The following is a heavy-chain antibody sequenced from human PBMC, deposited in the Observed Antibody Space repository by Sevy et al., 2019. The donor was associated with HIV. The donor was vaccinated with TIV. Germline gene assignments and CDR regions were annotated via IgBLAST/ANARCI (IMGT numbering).Heavy chain of an antibody. Sequence: GESLKISCVVSGISVTTSGMHWVRQAPGKGLEWVAVISDHGRDKFYAESVKGRSTISRDNCKNMLYLQMNSLRAEDTAVYYCAKDFTGYNGMDVWGQGTKVTVSS. V-gene: IGHV3-30*18. D-gene: IGHD3-9*01. CDR1: GISVTTSG. CDR3: AKDFTGYNGMDV. J-gene: IGHJ6*02. CDR2: ISDHGRDK.